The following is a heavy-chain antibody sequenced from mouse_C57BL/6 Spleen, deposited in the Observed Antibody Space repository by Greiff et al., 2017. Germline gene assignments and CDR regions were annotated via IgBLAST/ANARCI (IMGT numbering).Heavy chain of an antibody. CDR3: AKRAQAHYYALDY. CDR1: GFSLTSYG. J-gene: IGHJ4*01. Sequence: QVQLQESGPGLVAPSQSLSITCTVSGFSLTSYGVDWVRQPPGKGLEWLGVIWGGGSTNYNSALMSRLSISKDNSKSQVFLKMNSLQTDDTAMYCSAKRAQAHYYALDYWGQGTSVTVSS. V-gene: IGHV2-9*01. CDR2: IWGGGST. D-gene: IGHD3-2*02.